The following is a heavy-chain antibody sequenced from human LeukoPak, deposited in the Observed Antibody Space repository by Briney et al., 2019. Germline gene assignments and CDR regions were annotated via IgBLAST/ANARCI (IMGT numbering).Heavy chain of an antibody. Sequence: GGSLRLSCAASGFTFSSYGMHWVRQAPGKGLEWVAFIRYDGSNKYYADSVKGRFTISRDNSKNTLYLQMNSLRAEDTAVNYCAKDGQQLGKFYYMDVWGKGTTVTVSS. J-gene: IGHJ6*03. V-gene: IGHV3-30*02. CDR2: IRYDGSNK. CDR1: GFTFSSYG. CDR3: AKDGQQLGKFYYMDV. D-gene: IGHD6-13*01.